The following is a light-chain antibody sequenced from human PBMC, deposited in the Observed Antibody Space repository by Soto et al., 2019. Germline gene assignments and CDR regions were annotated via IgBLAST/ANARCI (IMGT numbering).Light chain of an antibody. V-gene: IGKV1-12*01. Sequence: EIQVTQSPSSVSATVGDTVTITCRASQDIRRWLAWYQQKPGKAPNLLISAASNLQSGVPSRFSGRGSGTDFTLTISSLQPEDSATYYCEQASTFPYSLGQGTKVDIK. J-gene: IGKJ2*03. CDR1: QDIRRW. CDR2: AAS. CDR3: EQASTFPYS.